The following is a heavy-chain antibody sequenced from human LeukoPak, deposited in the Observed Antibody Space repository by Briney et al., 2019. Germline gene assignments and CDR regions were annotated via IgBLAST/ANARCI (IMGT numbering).Heavy chain of an antibody. CDR1: GYTFTSYG. J-gene: IGHJ4*02. V-gene: IGHV1-18*01. Sequence: EASVKVSCKASGYTFTSYGISWVRQAPGQGLEWMGWISAYNGNTNYALKLQGRVTMTTDTSTSTAYVELRSLRSDDTAVYYCARDISSYAVAGSVVYVYWGQGTLVTVSS. D-gene: IGHD6-19*01. CDR2: ISAYNGNT. CDR3: ARDISSYAVAGSVVYVY.